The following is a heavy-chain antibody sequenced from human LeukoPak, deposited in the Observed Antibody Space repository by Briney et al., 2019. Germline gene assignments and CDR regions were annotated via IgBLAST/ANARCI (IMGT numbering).Heavy chain of an antibody. J-gene: IGHJ2*01. Sequence: GGSLRLSCVASGFTFSSYWVHWVRQAPGKRLLWVSRMNWDGSRTTYADSAKGRFAISRDNAKNTLYLQMNSLTSDDPAVYYCAREDPRTGYWFFDLWGRGTLVTVSA. CDR1: GFTFSSYW. CDR3: AREDPRTGYWFFDL. V-gene: IGHV3-74*01. CDR2: MNWDGSRT.